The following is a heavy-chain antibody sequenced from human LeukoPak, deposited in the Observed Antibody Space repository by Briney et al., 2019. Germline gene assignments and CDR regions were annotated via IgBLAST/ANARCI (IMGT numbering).Heavy chain of an antibody. V-gene: IGHV1-18*01. CDR1: GYTFTSYD. D-gene: IGHD5-18*01. CDR3: ARGPGSTAWIQLWTTDGMDV. CDR2: ISAYNGNT. Sequence: ASVKVSCKASGYTFTSYDISWVRQAPGQGLEWMGWISAYNGNTNYAQKLQGRVTMTTDTSTSTAYMELRSLRSDDTAVYYCARGPGSTAWIQLWTTDGMDVWGQGTTVTVSS. J-gene: IGHJ6*02.